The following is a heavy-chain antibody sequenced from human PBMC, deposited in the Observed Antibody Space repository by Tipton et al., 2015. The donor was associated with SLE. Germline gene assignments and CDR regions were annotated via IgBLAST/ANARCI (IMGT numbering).Heavy chain of an antibody. CDR2: ISGSGGST. D-gene: IGHD5-18*01. J-gene: IGHJ4*02. CDR3: AKDGHHVDTAMVTGY. CDR1: GFTFSSYA. Sequence: SLRLSCAASGFTFSSYAMSWVRQATGKGLEWVSAISGSGGSTYYADSVKGRFTISRGNSKNTLYLQMNSLRAEDTAVYYCAKDGHHVDTAMVTGYWGQGTLVTVSS. V-gene: IGHV3-23*01.